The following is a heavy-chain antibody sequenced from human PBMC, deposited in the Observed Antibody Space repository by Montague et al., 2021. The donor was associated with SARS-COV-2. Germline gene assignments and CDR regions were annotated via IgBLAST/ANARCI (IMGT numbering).Heavy chain of an antibody. Sequence: SLRLSCAASGFTFSYFEMNWVRQAPGKGLEWISYISGAGTTIYYADSVKGRFTISRDNAKNSLYLQMNSLRAEDTAVYYCARDLAVTDGISDYWGQGTLVTVSS. CDR1: GFTFSYFE. D-gene: IGHD2-8*02. CDR3: ARDLAVTDGISDY. V-gene: IGHV3-48*03. CDR2: ISGAGTTI. J-gene: IGHJ4*02.